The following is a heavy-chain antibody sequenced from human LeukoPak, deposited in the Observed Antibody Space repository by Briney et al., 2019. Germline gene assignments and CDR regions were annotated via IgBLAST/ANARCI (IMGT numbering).Heavy chain of an antibody. CDR1: GDSSRTYY. CDR2: IYTSGST. CDR3: ASGGSGMTDY. D-gene: IGHD3-10*01. V-gene: IGHV4-4*07. J-gene: IGHJ4*02. Sequence: AETLSLTCTVSGDSSRTYYWSWIRQSPGKGLEWIGRIYTSGSTNYNPSLKSRVTMSVDTSKNQFSLKLSSVTAADTAVYYCASGGSGMTDYWGQGTLVTVSS.